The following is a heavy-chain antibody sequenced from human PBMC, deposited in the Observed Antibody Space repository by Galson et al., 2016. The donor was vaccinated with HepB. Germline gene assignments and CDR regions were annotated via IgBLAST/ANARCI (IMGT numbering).Heavy chain of an antibody. CDR1: AFTFSKYW. J-gene: IGHJ3*02. CDR2: IKEDGSET. V-gene: IGHV3-7*05. CDR3: AACSSSNCDDALDI. Sequence: SLRLSCAASAFTFSKYWMSWVRQAPGKGLEWVANIKEDGSETYYAHSVTGRFTISRDNAKNSLFLQMSSLRADDTAVYYCAACSSSNCDDALDIWGQGTLVTVS. D-gene: IGHD2-2*01.